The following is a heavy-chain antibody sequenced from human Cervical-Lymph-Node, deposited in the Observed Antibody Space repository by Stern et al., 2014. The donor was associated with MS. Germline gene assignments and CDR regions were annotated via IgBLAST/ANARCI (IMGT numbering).Heavy chain of an antibody. CDR3: ARRLRLNWFDP. Sequence: QITLKQSGPTLVKATQTLTLPCTLSGFSLRTRGLGAGSFRHRPRKALQWLALSSWDDGERYNPSLKNRLPNTRDTSKNQVVLTMTSMDPADKATYYCARRLRLNWFDPWGQGTLVTVSS. V-gene: IGHV2-5*02. J-gene: IGHJ5*02. CDR1: GFSLRTRGLG. CDR2: SSWDDGE. D-gene: IGHD3-3*01.